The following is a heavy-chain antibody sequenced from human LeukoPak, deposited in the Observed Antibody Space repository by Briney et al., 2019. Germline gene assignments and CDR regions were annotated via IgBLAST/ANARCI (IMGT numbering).Heavy chain of an antibody. CDR3: ARVREGNWDAFDI. Sequence: ASVTVSCMASGYTFTSYYMHWVRQAPGQGLEWMGIINPSGGSTSYAQKFQGRVTMTRDTSTSTVYMELSGLRSEDTAVHYCARVREGNWDAFDIWGQGTMVTVSS. V-gene: IGHV1-46*01. CDR2: INPSGGST. CDR1: GYTFTSYY. D-gene: IGHD1-20*01. J-gene: IGHJ3*02.